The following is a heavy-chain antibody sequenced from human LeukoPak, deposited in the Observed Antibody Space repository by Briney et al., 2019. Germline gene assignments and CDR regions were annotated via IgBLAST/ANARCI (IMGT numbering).Heavy chain of an antibody. CDR2: IHHSGST. D-gene: IGHD3-10*01. CDR3: ARKGPGYGSGSYPFDY. CDR1: GGSFSSYY. Sequence: SETLSLTCAVYGGSFSSYYWSWIRQPPEKGLKWIGEIHHSGSTNYNPSLKSRVTISVDTSKNQFSLKLSSVTAADTAVYYCARKGPGYGSGSYPFDYWGQGTLVTISS. J-gene: IGHJ4*02. V-gene: IGHV4-34*01.